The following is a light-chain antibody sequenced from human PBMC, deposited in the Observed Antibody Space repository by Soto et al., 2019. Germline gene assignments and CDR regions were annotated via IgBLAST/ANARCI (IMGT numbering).Light chain of an antibody. CDR1: SSNVGSYNL. J-gene: IGLJ1*01. Sequence: SALTQPASVSGSLGQSITISCTGTSSNVGSYNLVSWYRQHPGKAPKLLIYDGSKRPSGVSNRFSESKSGNTASLTISGLQAEDEADYYCCSYVGNSAWVFGSGTKVTVL. CDR2: DGS. CDR3: CSYVGNSAWV. V-gene: IGLV2-23*01.